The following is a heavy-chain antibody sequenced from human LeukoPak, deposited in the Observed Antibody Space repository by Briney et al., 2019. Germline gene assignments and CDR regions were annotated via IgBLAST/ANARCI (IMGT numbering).Heavy chain of an antibody. D-gene: IGHD2-21*02. V-gene: IGHV1-8*01. CDR2: MNPNSGNT. Sequence: ASVKVSCKASGYTFTSYDINWVRQATGQGLEWMGWMNPNSGNTGYAQKFQGRVTMTRNTSISTAYMELSSLRSEDTAVYYCARARSYCGGDCYTIFDYWGQGTLVTVSS. CDR3: ARARSYCGGDCYTIFDY. J-gene: IGHJ4*02. CDR1: GYTFTSYD.